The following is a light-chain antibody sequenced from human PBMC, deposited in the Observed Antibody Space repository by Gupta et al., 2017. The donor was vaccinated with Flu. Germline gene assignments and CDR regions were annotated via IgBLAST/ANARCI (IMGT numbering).Light chain of an antibody. Sequence: TISCTGTTSDVGGYNSVYWYQQRPGTDHTLMLLLFLLRTSGISNRFSFSKSGNTDSPTLSGLQAEDEADDDCSYYTSGSPLVLVFGGGTKLTVL. J-gene: IGLJ2*01. CDR2: LFL. CDR3: SYYTSGSPLVLV. CDR1: TSDVGGYNS. V-gene: IGLV2-14*04.